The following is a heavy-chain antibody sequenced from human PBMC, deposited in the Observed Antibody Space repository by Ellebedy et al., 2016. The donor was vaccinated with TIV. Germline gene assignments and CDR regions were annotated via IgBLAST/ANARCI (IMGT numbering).Heavy chain of an antibody. Sequence: GGSLRLSCKGSGFSFSVNGMHWVRQAPGKGLEWVAFISHDGKNKLYADSVKGRVTISRDNSESTVHLEMDSLTVEDTGVYYCAKDRASRSANYVSPMDIWGQGTTVTASS. CDR2: ISHDGKNK. D-gene: IGHD3-16*01. V-gene: IGHV3-30*18. CDR1: GFSFSVNG. CDR3: AKDRASRSANYVSPMDI. J-gene: IGHJ6*02.